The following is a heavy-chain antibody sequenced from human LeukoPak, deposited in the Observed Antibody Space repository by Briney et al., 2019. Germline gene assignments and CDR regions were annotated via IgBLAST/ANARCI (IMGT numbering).Heavy chain of an antibody. CDR1: GGSCGDYY. J-gene: IGHJ4*02. V-gene: IGHV4-34*01. D-gene: IGHD5-24*01. CDR2: IHPHGIF. CDR3: ARGRDRSKPGDH. Sequence: SETLSLTCAVYGGSCGDYYCSWIRQPPGKGLEWIGEIHPHGIFYYNSSLMNRVTISIDTSKSQFSLRLTSVTAADTAFYYCARGRDRSKPGDHWGQGSLVTVSS.